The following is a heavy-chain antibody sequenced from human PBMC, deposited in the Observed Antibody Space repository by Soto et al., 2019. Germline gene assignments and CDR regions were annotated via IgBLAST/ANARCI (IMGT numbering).Heavy chain of an antibody. V-gene: IGHV2-5*02. D-gene: IGHD3-3*01. CDR2: TYWDDDK. Sequence: QITLKASGPTLVKPTQHLTLTCTFSGLSISTSGVGVGWFRQPQGKPLEWLALTYWDDDKRYSPSLKTRLTITHDTSQNQLVPTRTNIDPVDTATYYCAYSAVLNLLHYGFWSGYYTFDYLGQGTLVTGSP. J-gene: IGHJ4*02. CDR1: GLSISTSGVG. CDR3: AYSAVLNLLHYGFWSGYYTFDY.